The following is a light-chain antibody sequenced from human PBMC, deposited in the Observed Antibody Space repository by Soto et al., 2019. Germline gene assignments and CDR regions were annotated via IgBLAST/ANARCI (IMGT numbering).Light chain of an antibody. CDR3: QQSYPSWT. J-gene: IGKJ1*01. CDR1: QSISSY. CDR2: AAS. V-gene: IGKV1-39*01. Sequence: DIQMTQSPSSLSASVGDRVTITCRASQSISSYLNWYQRKPGKAHKLLIYAASSLQSGVPSRFSGSGSGTVFTLTFSILHPKDFPTYYCQQSYPSWTFGQGTKV.